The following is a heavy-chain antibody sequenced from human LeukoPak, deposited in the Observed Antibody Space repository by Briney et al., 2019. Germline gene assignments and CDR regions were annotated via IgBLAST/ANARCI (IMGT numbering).Heavy chain of an antibody. V-gene: IGHV4-38-2*02. D-gene: IGHD2-2*01. CDR2: IYHSGST. J-gene: IGHJ5*02. CDR1: GYSISSGYY. CDR3: AGRDRYCSSTSCYAPLEQSWFDP. Sequence: SETLSLTCTVSGYSISSGYYWGWIRQPPGKGLEWIGSIYHSGSTYYNPSLKSRVTISVDTSKNQFSLKLSSVTAADTAVYYCAGRDRYCSSTSCYAPLEQSWFDPWGQGTLVTVSS.